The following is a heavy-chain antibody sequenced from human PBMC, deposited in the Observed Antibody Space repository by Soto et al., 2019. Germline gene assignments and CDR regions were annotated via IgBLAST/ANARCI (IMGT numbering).Heavy chain of an antibody. J-gene: IGHJ4*02. Sequence: EVQLLESGGGLVQPGGSLRLSCAASGFSFSSYAMVWVRQAPGKGLEWVSVISARGGSLYFADSVKGPFTISRDNSKKVLSLEMNSLRAEDNGTYFWAKGSIGYSAGVDNWGQGTLVVVSS. CDR2: ISARGGSL. CDR1: GFSFSSYA. V-gene: IGHV3-23*01. D-gene: IGHD5-12*01. CDR3: AKGSIGYSAGVDN.